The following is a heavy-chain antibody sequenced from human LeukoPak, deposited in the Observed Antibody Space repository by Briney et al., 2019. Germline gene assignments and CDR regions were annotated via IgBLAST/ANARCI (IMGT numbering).Heavy chain of an antibody. D-gene: IGHD4-17*01. J-gene: IGHJ4*02. CDR2: IYYSGST. V-gene: IGHV4-39*07. CDR1: GGSISSNSYY. Sequence: SETLSLTCTVSGGSISSNSYYWGWIRQPLGKELGWIGSIYYSGSTYYNPSLKSRVTISVDTSKNQFSLKLSSVTAADTAVYYCARVARLYGDPSYFDYWGQGTLVTVSS. CDR3: ARVARLYGDPSYFDY.